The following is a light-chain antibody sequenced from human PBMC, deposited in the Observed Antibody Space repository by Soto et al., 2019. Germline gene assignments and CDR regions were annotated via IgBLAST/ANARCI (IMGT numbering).Light chain of an antibody. J-gene: IGLJ1*01. CDR1: SSNIGSNY. Sequence: QSVLTQPPSASGTPGQRVTISCSGSSSNIGSNYVYWYQQHPGKAPKVMIYEVSNRPSGVSNRFSGSKSGNTASLTISGLQAEDEADYYCSTYTSSSTLSFGTGTKLTVL. CDR2: EVS. CDR3: STYTSSSTLS. V-gene: IGLV2-14*01.